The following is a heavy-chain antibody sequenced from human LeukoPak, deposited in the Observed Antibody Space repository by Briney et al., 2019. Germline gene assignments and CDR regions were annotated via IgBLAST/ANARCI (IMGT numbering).Heavy chain of an antibody. CDR1: GFTFNDHW. CDR3: AGVDPADYGDYYDH. D-gene: IGHD4-17*01. Sequence: GGSLRLSCVASGFTFNDHWMHWVRQAPGKGLVWVSRIKSDGSTDYADSVKGRFTISRDNAMNTLYLQMNSLRAEDTAVYYCAGVDPADYGDYYDHWGQGTLVTVSS. CDR2: IKSDGST. J-gene: IGHJ4*02. V-gene: IGHV3-74*01.